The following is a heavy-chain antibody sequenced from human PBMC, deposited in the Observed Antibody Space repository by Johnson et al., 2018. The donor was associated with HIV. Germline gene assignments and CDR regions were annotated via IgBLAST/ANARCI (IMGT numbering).Heavy chain of an antibody. D-gene: IGHD6-19*01. V-gene: IGHV3-7*05. CDR3: AKDTGRQWLVMCAFDI. CDR2: IKQDGSEK. J-gene: IGHJ3*02. CDR1: GFTFSSYW. Sequence: VQLVESWGGLVQPGGSLRLSCVVSGFTFSSYWMSWVRQAPGKGLEWVANIKQDGSEKYYVDSVKGRFTISRDNAKNSLYLQMNSLRAEDTALYYCAKDTGRQWLVMCAFDIWGQGTMVTVSS.